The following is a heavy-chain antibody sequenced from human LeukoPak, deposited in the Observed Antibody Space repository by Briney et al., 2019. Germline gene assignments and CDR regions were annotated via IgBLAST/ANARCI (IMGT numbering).Heavy chain of an antibody. Sequence: GGSLRLSCTASGFTVSSDYMSWVRQAPGKGLEWVSVIYSGSSTYSAESVKGRFTISRDNSKNTLYLQMNSLRAEDTAVYYCAREARDDQYFQHWGQGTLVTVSS. CDR1: GFTVSSDY. V-gene: IGHV3-53*01. CDR2: IYSGSST. CDR3: AREARDDQYFQH. J-gene: IGHJ1*01.